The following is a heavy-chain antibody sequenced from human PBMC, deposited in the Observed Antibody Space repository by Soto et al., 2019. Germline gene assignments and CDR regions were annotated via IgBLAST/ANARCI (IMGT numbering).Heavy chain of an antibody. D-gene: IGHD2-8*01. J-gene: IGHJ3*02. V-gene: IGHV3-9*01. CDR1: GFTFDDYA. CDR2: ISWNSGSI. Sequence: EVQLVESGGGLVQPGRSLRLSCAASGFTFDDYAMHWVRQAPGKGLEWVSGISWNSGSIGYADSVKGRFTISRDNAKNSLYLQMNSLRAEDTALYYCAKALMNDAFDIWGQGTMVTVSS. CDR3: AKALMNDAFDI.